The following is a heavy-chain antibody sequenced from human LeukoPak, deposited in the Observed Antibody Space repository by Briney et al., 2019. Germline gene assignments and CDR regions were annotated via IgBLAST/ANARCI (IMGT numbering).Heavy chain of an antibody. CDR2: IYYSGST. CDR3: ARDLRITMVRGKSPREDY. CDR1: GGSISSGDYY. J-gene: IGHJ4*02. V-gene: IGHV4-30-4*01. Sequence: SETLSLTCTVSGGSISSGDYYWSWIRQPPGKGLEWIGCIYYSGSTYYNPSLKSRVTISVDTSKNQFSLKLSSVTAADTAVYYCARDLRITMVRGKSPREDYWGQGTLVTVSS. D-gene: IGHD3-10*01.